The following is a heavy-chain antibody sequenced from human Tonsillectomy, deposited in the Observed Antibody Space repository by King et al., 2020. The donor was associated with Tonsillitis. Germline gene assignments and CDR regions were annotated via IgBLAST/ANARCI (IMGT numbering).Heavy chain of an antibody. V-gene: IGHV3-30*18. CDR1: GFTFSSYG. Sequence: QLVQSGGGVVQPGRSLRLSCAASGFTFSSYGIHWVRQAPGKGLEWVAVISSDGSKKYYADSVRVRFTISRDNSKNTLYLQMNSLRADDTAVYYCAKARQWLVHFDYWGQGTLVTVSS. D-gene: IGHD6-19*01. CDR2: ISSDGSKK. J-gene: IGHJ4*02. CDR3: AKARQWLVHFDY.